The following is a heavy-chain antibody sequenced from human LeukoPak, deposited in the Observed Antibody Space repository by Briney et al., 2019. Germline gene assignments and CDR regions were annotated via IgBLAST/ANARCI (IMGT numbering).Heavy chain of an antibody. Sequence: GASVKVSCKASGYTFISRGISWVRQAPGQGLERMGWISAYNGNTNYVQKFQGRVTMTTDTSTSTAYMEVRSLRSDDTAVYYCARALRRSIAVAGTRSGLGAFDIWGQGTMVTVSS. D-gene: IGHD6-19*01. CDR3: ARALRRSIAVAGTRSGLGAFDI. CDR1: GYTFISRG. V-gene: IGHV1-18*01. CDR2: ISAYNGNT. J-gene: IGHJ3*02.